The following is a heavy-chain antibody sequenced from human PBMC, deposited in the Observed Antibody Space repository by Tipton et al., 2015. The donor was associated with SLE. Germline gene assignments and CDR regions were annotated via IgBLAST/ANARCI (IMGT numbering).Heavy chain of an antibody. CDR3: ATTLIVQGIFFDF. J-gene: IGHJ4*02. D-gene: IGHD1-26*01. Sequence: TLSLTCAVSGGSISSGSYAWNWIRQSPGKCLEWIGYIYPSGCSHYSPSFKSRLTISVYSSRNEISLMLSSVTAADTAVYYCATTLIVQGIFFDFWGQGALVTVSS. CDR1: GGSISSGSYA. CDR2: IYPSGCS. V-gene: IGHV4-30-2*06.